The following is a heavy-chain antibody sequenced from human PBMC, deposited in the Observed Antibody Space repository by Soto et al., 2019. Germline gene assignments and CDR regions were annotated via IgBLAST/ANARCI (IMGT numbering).Heavy chain of an antibody. CDR2: ISAFNGKT. CDR1: GYTFNIYG. J-gene: IGHJ4*01. Sequence: QIQLVQSGAEVKKPGASVKVSCKASGYTFNIYGINWVRQAPGQGLEWMGWISAFNGKTNYAQNVQGRVTMTTDTSTGTAYVELRSLTSDDTAVYYCARDRRPTSSGFFPFEYWGHGTLVTVSS. CDR3: ARDRRPTSSGFFPFEY. V-gene: IGHV1-18*01. D-gene: IGHD3-22*01.